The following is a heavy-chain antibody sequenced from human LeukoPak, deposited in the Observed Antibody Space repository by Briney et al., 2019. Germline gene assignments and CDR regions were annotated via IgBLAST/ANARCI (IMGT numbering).Heavy chain of an antibody. CDR2: IWYDGSNK. CDR3: AKVRSYSYGYNYFDY. CDR1: GFTFSSYG. V-gene: IGHV3-30*02. D-gene: IGHD5-18*01. J-gene: IGHJ4*02. Sequence: GGSLRLSCAASGFTFSSYGMHWVRQAPGKGLEWVAVIWYDGSNKYYADSVKGRFTISRDNSKNTLYLQMNSLRVEDTAVYYCAKVRSYSYGYNYFDYWGQGTLVTVSS.